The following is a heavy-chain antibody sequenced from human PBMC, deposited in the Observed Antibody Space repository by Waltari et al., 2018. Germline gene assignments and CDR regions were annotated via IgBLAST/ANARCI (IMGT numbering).Heavy chain of an antibody. CDR1: GGSISSSSYY. CDR3: ARDRHQLAYGGFDY. J-gene: IGHJ4*02. CDR2: IYYSGST. D-gene: IGHD2-2*01. V-gene: IGHV4-39*07. Sequence: QLQLQESGPGLVKPSETLSLTCTVSGGSISSSSYYWGWIRQPPGKGLEWIGSIYYSGSTYYNPSLKSRVTRSVDTSKNQFSLKLSSVTAADTAVYYCARDRHQLAYGGFDYWGQGTLVTVSS.